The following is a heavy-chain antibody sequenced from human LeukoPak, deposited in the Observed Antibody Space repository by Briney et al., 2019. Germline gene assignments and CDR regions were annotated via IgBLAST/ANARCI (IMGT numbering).Heavy chain of an antibody. CDR1: GGTFSSYP. V-gene: IGHV1-69*05. CDR3: ASKCAYYDSSGSWSYFDV. D-gene: IGHD3-22*01. Sequence: SVKVSCKASGGTFSSYPISWVRQAPGQGLEWMGGIIPIFGTASYAQKFQGRVTITTDESTSTAYMELSSLRSEDTAVDTCASKCAYYDSSGSWSYFDVWGQGTLVTVSS. J-gene: IGHJ4*02. CDR2: IIPIFGTA.